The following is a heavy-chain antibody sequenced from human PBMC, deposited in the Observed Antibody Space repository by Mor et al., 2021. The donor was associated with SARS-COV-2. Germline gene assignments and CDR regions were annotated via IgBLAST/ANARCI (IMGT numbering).Heavy chain of an antibody. J-gene: IGHJ4*02. Sequence: KSRVTISVDTSKNQFSLKLSSVTAADTAVYYCARASDIVVVPAAALFDYWGQGTLVTVSS. D-gene: IGHD2-2*01. CDR3: ARASDIVVVPAAALFDY. V-gene: IGHV4-34*01.